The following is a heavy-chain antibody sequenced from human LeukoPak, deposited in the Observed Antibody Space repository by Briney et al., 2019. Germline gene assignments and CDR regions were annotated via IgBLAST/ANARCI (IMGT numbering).Heavy chain of an antibody. CDR2: INHSGST. V-gene: IGHV4-34*01. CDR1: GGSFSGYY. D-gene: IGHD3-3*01. CDR3: ARTRYYDFRSGYYGPKHKDYVHYFDY. J-gene: IGHJ4*02. Sequence: PSETLSLTCAVYGGSFSGYYWSWIRQPPGKGLEWIGEINHSGSTNYNPSLKSRVTISVDTSKNQFSLKLSSVTAADTAVYYCARTRYYDFRSGYYGPKHKDYVHYFDYWGQGTLVTVSS.